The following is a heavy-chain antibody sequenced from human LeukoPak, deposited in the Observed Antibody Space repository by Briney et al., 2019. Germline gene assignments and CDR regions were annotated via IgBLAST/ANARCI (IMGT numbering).Heavy chain of an antibody. CDR3: AKDLRTLSSGYYPDY. V-gene: IGHV3-30*02. CDR2: IRYDGSNK. J-gene: IGHJ4*02. D-gene: IGHD3-3*01. Sequence: GGSLRLSCAASGFTFSSYGMHWVRQAPGKGLEWMAFIRYDGSNKYYADSVKGRFTISRDNSKNTLYLQMNSLRAEDTAVYYCAKDLRTLSSGYYPDYWGQGTLVTVSS. CDR1: GFTFSSYG.